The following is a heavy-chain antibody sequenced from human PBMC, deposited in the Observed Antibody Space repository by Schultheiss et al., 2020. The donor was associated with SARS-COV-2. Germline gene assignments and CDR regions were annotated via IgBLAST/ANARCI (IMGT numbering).Heavy chain of an antibody. CDR2: ISWNSGSI. CDR1: GFTFSSYA. CDR3: ARDSLIVLMVYAPFDY. J-gene: IGHJ4*02. V-gene: IGHV3-23*01. Sequence: GESLKISCAASGFTFSSYAMSWVRQAPGKGLEWVSGISWNSGSIGYADSVKGRFTISRDNSKNTLYLQMNSLRAEDTAVYYCARDSLIVLMVYAPFDYWGQGTLVTGSS. D-gene: IGHD2-8*01.